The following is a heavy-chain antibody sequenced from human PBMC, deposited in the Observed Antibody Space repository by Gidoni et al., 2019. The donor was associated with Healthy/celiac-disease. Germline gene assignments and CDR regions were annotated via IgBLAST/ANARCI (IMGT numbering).Heavy chain of an antibody. D-gene: IGHD6-13*01. J-gene: IGHJ4*02. CDR1: GGTFSSYA. Sequence: QVQLVQSGAEVKKPGSSVKVSCKASGGTFSSYAISWVRQAPGQGLEWMGRIIPSLGIANYAQKFQGRVTITADKSTSTAYMELSSLRSEDTAVYYCARDGGFSSSWHDWGQGTLVTVSS. V-gene: IGHV1-69*04. CDR3: ARDGGFSSSWHD. CDR2: IIPSLGIA.